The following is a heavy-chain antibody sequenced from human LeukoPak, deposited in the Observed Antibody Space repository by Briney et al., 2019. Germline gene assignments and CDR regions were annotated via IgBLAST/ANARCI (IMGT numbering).Heavy chain of an antibody. CDR3: ARVRYGGYAGDY. CDR2: IYYNGHS. V-gene: IGHV4-30-4*08. D-gene: IGHD5-12*01. CDR1: GGSISTGDYY. J-gene: IGHJ4*02. Sequence: PSETLSLTCTVSGGSISTGDYYWGWLRQPPGKGPEWIVYIYYNGHSCYNPSLKSPATISVDTSKNKFSLSLTCVTAADTAVYYCARVRYGGYAGDYWGQGTLVSVSS.